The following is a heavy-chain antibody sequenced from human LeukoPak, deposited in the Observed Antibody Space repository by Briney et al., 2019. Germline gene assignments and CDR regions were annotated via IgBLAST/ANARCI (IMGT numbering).Heavy chain of an antibody. CDR3: AKSRPNYDILTEFDY. D-gene: IGHD3-9*01. Sequence: GGSLRLSCAASGFTFSTYAMSWVRQAPGKGLEWVSGISGSGGSTYYADSVKGRFPISRDNSKNTLYLQMNSLRAEDTAVYYCAKSRPNYDILTEFDYWGQGTLVTVSS. J-gene: IGHJ4*02. CDR2: ISGSGGST. V-gene: IGHV3-23*01. CDR1: GFTFSTYA.